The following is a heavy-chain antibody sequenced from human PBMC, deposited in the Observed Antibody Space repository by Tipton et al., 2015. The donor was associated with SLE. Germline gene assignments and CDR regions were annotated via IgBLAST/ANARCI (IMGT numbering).Heavy chain of an antibody. CDR1: GGSFSGYY. CDR2: INHSGST. V-gene: IGHV4-34*01. D-gene: IGHD6-13*01. J-gene: IGHJ4*02. Sequence: TLSLTCAVYGGSFSGYYWSWIRQPPGKGLEWIGEINHSGSTNYNPSLKSRVTISVDTSKNQFSLKLSSVTAADTAVYYCARGGVGSSWYWAPIPRLFDYWGQGTLVTVSS. CDR3: ARGGVGSSWYWAPIPRLFDY.